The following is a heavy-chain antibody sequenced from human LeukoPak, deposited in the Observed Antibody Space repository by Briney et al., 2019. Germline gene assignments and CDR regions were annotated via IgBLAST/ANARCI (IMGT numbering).Heavy chain of an antibody. V-gene: IGHV4-39*07. CDR2: MYYSGST. CDR3: ARELAGYSPYSFDD. J-gene: IGHJ4*02. CDR1: GGSISSISYY. Sequence: SETLSLTCTVSGGSISSISYYWGWIRQPPGKGLEWIVSMYYSGSTYNNPSLKSRVTISVDTSKNQFSLKLSSVTAADTAVYYCARELAGYSPYSFDDWGQGTLVTVSS. D-gene: IGHD5-18*01.